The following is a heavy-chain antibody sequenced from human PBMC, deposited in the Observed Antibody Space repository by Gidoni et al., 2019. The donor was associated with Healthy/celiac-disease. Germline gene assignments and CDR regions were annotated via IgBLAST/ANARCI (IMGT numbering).Heavy chain of an antibody. V-gene: IGHV4-59*01. CDR2: IYISGRT. CDR1: VVSISSYY. D-gene: IGHD6-13*01. Sequence: QVQLHESGPGLVEPSEPLSLTCTVSVVSISSYYWSWIRQPPGKGLEWIGYIYISGRTNYNPARKRRVSISGDTAKNQLSLKLTDGTAADKAVEYCAGLRGDSRSDYMDVWGEGTTVTVSS. CDR3: AGLRGDSRSDYMDV. J-gene: IGHJ6*03.